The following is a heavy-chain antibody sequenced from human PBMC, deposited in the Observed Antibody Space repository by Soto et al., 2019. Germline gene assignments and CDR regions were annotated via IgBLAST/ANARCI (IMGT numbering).Heavy chain of an antibody. CDR2: VYYSGST. CDR3: ARDLGGYYYYGMDV. D-gene: IGHD1-26*01. Sequence: SETLSLPCSVSGGYISNYYWSWIRKHPGKGLEWIGHVYYSGSTNYSPSLKSRVTMSVDTSKNQFSLNLSSVTAADTAIYHCARDLGGYYYYGMDVWGQGTSVTVSS. CDR1: GGYISNYY. J-gene: IGHJ6*02. V-gene: IGHV4-59*01.